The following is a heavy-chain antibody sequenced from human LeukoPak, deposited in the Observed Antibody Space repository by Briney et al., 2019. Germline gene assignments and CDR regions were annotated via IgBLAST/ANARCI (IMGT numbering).Heavy chain of an antibody. CDR2: INHSGST. Sequence: PSETLSLTCAVYGGSFSGYYWSWIRQPPGKGLEWIGEINHSGSTNYNPSLKSRVTISVDTSENQFSLKLSSVTAADTAVYYCARGGGDYGDYYWFDPWGQGTLVTVSS. CDR3: ARGGGDYGDYYWFDP. D-gene: IGHD4-17*01. V-gene: IGHV4-34*01. J-gene: IGHJ5*02. CDR1: GGSFSGYY.